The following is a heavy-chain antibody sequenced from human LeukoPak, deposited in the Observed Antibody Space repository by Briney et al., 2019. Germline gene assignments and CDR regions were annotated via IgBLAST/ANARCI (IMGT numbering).Heavy chain of an antibody. J-gene: IGHJ4*02. CDR3: AKTSGYYSD. V-gene: IGHV3-23*01. CDR2: ISGSGGTT. D-gene: IGHD3-22*01. Sequence: PGGSLRLSCAASGFTFSSYGMNWVRQAPGKGLEWFSGISGSGGTTYYADSVKGRFTISRDNSKNSLSLQVSSLRAEDTAVYYCAKTSGYYSDWGQGTLVTVSS. CDR1: GFTFSSYG.